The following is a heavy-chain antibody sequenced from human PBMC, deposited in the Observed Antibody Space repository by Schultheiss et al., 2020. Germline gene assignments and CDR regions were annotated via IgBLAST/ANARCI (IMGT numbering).Heavy chain of an antibody. Sequence: SATLSLTCAVYGGSFSGYYWSWIRQPPGKGLEWIGEINHSGSTNYNPSLKSRVTISVDTSKNQFSLKLSSVTAADTAVYYCARESQQLVDYWGQGTLVTVSS. CDR3: ARESQQLVDY. D-gene: IGHD6-13*01. CDR2: INHSGST. CDR1: GGSFSGYY. V-gene: IGHV4-34*01. J-gene: IGHJ4*02.